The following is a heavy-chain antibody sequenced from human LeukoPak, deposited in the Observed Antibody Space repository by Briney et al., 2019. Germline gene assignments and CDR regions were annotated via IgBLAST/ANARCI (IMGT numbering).Heavy chain of an antibody. D-gene: IGHD6-13*01. CDR1: GGSISSGSYY. CDR3: ARIAAAGIDY. CDR2: IYTGGST. V-gene: IGHV4-61*02. Sequence: SETLSLTCTVSGGSISSGSYYWSWIRQPAGKGLEWIGRIYTGGSTNYNPSLKSRVTISVDTSKNQFSLKLSSVTAADTAVYYCARIAAAGIDYWGQGTLVTVSS. J-gene: IGHJ4*02.